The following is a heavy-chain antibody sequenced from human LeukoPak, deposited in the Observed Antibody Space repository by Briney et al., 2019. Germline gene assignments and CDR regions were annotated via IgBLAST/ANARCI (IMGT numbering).Heavy chain of an antibody. CDR1: GGTFSSYA. CDR3: ARVYYYDSSGYDFDY. D-gene: IGHD3-22*01. J-gene: IGHJ4*02. CDR2: INPNSGGT. V-gene: IGHV1-2*02. Sequence: ASVKVSCKASGGTFSSYAISWVRQAPGKGLEWMGWINPNSGGTNYAQKFQGRVTMTRDTSISTAYMELSRLRSDDTAVYYCARVYYYDSSGYDFDYWGQGTLVTVSS.